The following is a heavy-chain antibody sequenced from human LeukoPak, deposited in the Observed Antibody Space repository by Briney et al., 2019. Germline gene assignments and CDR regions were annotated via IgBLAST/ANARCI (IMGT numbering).Heavy chain of an antibody. CDR1: VLTFSDYS. D-gene: IGHD2-2*01. CDR3: ARLLIVVEPTAPFSTSYYMDV. Sequence: PGGSQRLFCIPSVLTFSDYSITWVRQAPGKGLEWASSISSRSNYIPYADSVKGRFTVSRDNAGNSLYLQMNSLRAGDTAVYYCARLLIVVEPTAPFSTSYYMDVWGQGTAVTVSS. V-gene: IGHV3-21*01. CDR2: ISSRSNYI. J-gene: IGHJ6*03.